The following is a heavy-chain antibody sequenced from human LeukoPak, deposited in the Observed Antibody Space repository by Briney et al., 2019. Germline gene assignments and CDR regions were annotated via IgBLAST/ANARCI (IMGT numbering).Heavy chain of an antibody. V-gene: IGHV3-30-3*01. CDR2: ISYDGSNK. CDR1: GFTFSSYA. CDR3: ARDDYGDYHFDY. J-gene: IGHJ4*02. D-gene: IGHD4-17*01. Sequence: GGSLRLSRAASGFTFSSYAMHWVRQAPGKGLEWVAVISYDGSNKYYADSVKGRFTISRDNSKNTLYLQMNSLRVEDTAVYYCARDDYGDYHFDYWGQGTLVTVSS.